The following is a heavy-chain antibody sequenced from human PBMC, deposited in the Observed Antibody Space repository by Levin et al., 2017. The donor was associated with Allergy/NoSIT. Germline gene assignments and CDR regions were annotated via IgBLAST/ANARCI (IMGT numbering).Heavy chain of an antibody. CDR3: ARSGTYSSGWYGSVGWFDP. J-gene: IGHJ5*02. D-gene: IGHD6-19*01. CDR2: IIPIFGTA. CDR1: GGTFSSYA. V-gene: IGHV1-69*13. Sequence: SVKVSCKASGGTFSSYAISWVRQAPGQGLEWMGGIIPIFGTANYAQKFQGRVTITADESTSTAYMELSSLRSEDTAVYYCARSGTYSSGWYGSVGWFDPWGQGTLVTVSS.